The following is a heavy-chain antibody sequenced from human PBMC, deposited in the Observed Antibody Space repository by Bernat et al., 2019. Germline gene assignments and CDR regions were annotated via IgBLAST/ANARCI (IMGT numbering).Heavy chain of an antibody. Sequence: QVQLQESGPGLVKPSETLSLTCTVSGGSVSSGSYYWSWIRQPPGKGLEWIGYIYYSGSTNYNPSLKSRVTISVDTSKNQFSLKLSSVTAADTAVYYCAKGGEGWQQLADWYFDLWGRGTLVTVSS. CDR1: GGSVSSGSYY. V-gene: IGHV4-61*01. D-gene: IGHD6-13*01. CDR2: IYYSGST. J-gene: IGHJ2*01. CDR3: AKGGEGWQQLADWYFDL.